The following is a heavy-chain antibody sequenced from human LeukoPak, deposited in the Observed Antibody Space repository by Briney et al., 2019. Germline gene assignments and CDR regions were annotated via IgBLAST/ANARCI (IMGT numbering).Heavy chain of an antibody. CDR3: ARDLLAMIPSFSAEY. J-gene: IGHJ4*02. Sequence: ASVKVSCKASGYTFTIYGISWVRQAPGQGLEWMGWISANNGNTIYAQKLQGRVTMTTDTSTSTAYMELRSLRSDDTAVYYCARDLLAMIPSFSAEYWGQGTLVTVSS. V-gene: IGHV1-18*01. CDR1: GYTFTIYG. CDR2: ISANNGNT. D-gene: IGHD5-12*01.